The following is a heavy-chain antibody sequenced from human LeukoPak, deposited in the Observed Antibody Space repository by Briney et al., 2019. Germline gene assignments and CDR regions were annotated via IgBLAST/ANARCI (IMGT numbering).Heavy chain of an antibody. Sequence: GGSLRLPCAASGFTFDDYAMHWVRQAPGKGLEWVSLISGDGGSTYYADSVKGRFTISRDNSKNTLYLQMNSLRAEDTAVYYCAKALKSIAAAGTLDYWGQGTLVTVSS. CDR3: AKALKSIAAAGTLDY. J-gene: IGHJ4*02. CDR1: GFTFDDYA. CDR2: ISGDGGST. V-gene: IGHV3-43*02. D-gene: IGHD6-13*01.